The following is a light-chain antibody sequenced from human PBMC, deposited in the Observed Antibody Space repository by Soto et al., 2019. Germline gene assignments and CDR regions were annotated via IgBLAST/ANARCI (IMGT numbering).Light chain of an antibody. CDR2: DVS. CDR3: SSYKSSSTLA. V-gene: IGLV2-14*01. J-gene: IGLJ2*01. CDR1: SSDVGGYNY. Sequence: QSALTQPASVSGSPGQSITISCTGTSSDVGGYNYVSWYQQHPGKAPKLMIYDVSNRPSGVSNRFSGSKSGNTASLTISGLQAADEADYYCSSYKSSSTLAFGGGTKLTVL.